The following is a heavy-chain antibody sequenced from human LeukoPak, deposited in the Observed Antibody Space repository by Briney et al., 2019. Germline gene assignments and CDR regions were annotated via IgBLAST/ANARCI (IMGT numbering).Heavy chain of an antibody. CDR2: INSGSTYT. Sequence: GGSLRLSCAASGFTFSSYMMNWVRQAPGKGLEWVSSINSGSTYTYYTESVKGRFTVSRDNAKNSLYLQMNSLRAEDTALYYCAKDIGSWAFDIWGQGTMVTVSS. V-gene: IGHV3-21*04. J-gene: IGHJ3*02. D-gene: IGHD2-15*01. CDR1: GFTFSSYM. CDR3: AKDIGSWAFDI.